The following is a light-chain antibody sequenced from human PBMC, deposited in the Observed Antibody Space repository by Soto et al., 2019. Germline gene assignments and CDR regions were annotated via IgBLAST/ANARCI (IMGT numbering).Light chain of an antibody. CDR1: QSVNSYY. Sequence: DMVLTLSPGTLSLPPGERGTLSCRTSQSVNSYYLAWYQQKPGQAPRLLIYDTSNRATGIPDRFSGSGAGTDFTLTISRLEPEDVAVYYCQQYGSSPLTFGGGTKVDIK. CDR3: QQYGSSPLT. J-gene: IGKJ4*01. CDR2: DTS. V-gene: IGKV3-20*01.